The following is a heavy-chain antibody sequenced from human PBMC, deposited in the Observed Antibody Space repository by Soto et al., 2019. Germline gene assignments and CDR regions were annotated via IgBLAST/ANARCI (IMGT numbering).Heavy chain of an antibody. V-gene: IGHV4-59*01. J-gene: IGHJ4*02. CDR2: IQYSGSN. D-gene: IGHD6-13*01. Sequence: SATLTLTPTVSGGSISSYYWSRIRQPPGKGLEWIGYIQYSGSNTHNPSLKGGVTISVDTSKNQFSLKLSSVTAADTAVYYCARDAGYSSLYYFDYWGQGTLVTVSS. CDR1: GGSISSYY. CDR3: ARDAGYSSLYYFDY.